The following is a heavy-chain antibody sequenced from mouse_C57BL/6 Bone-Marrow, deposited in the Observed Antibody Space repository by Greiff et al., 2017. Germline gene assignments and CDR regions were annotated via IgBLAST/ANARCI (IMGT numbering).Heavy chain of an antibody. V-gene: IGHV10-1*01. CDR2: IRSKSNNYAT. CDR3: VRHGESLYYYAMDY. Sequence: VQLKESGGGLVQPKGSLKLSCAASGFSFNTYAMNWVRQAPGKGLEWVARIRSKSNNYATYYADSVKDRFTISRDDSESMLYLQMNNLKTEDTAMYYCVRHGESLYYYAMDYWGQGTSVTVSS. J-gene: IGHJ4*01. CDR1: GFSFNTYA.